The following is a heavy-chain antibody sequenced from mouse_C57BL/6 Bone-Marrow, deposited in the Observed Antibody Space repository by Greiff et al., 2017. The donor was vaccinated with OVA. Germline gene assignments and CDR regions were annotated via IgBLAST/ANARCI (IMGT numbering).Heavy chain of an antibody. Sequence: QVQLKQSGAELARPGASVKLSCKASGYTFTSYGISWVKQRTGQGLEWIGEIYPRSGNTYYNEKFKGKATLTADKSSSTAYMELRSLTSEDSAVYFCARGGFFYWYFDVWGTGTTVTVTS. CDR3: ARGGFFYWYFDV. CDR1: GYTFTSYG. V-gene: IGHV1-81*01. CDR2: IYPRSGNT. J-gene: IGHJ1*03.